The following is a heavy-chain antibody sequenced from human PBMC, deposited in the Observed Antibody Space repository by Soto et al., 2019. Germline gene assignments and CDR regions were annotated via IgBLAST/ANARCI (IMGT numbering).Heavy chain of an antibody. V-gene: IGHV5-51*01. CDR2: IYPGDSDT. CDR3: ARRAPFGAYYYYYGMDV. D-gene: IGHD3-16*01. CDR1: GYSFTSYW. Sequence: GESLKISCKGSGYSFTSYWIGWVRQMPGKGLEWMGIIYPGDSDTRYSPSFQGQVTISADKSISTAYLQWSSLKASDTAMYYCARRAPFGAYYYYYGMDVWGQGTTVTVSS. J-gene: IGHJ6*02.